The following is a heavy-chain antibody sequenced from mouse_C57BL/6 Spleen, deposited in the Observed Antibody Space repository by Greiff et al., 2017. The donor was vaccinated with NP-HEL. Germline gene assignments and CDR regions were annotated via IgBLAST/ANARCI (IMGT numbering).Heavy chain of an antibody. J-gene: IGHJ4*01. V-gene: IGHV1-61*01. D-gene: IGHD2-12*01. CDR3: ARLYSNDAMDY. Sequence: QVQLQQPGAELVRPGSSVKLSCKASGYTFTSYWMDWVKQRPGQGLEWIGNIYPSDSETHYNQKFKDKATLTVDKSSSTAYMQLSSLTSEDSAVYYCARLYSNDAMDYWGQGTSVTVSS. CDR2: IYPSDSET. CDR1: GYTFTSYW.